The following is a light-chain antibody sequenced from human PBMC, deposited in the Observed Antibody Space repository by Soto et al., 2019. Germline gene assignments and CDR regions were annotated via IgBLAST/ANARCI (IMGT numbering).Light chain of an antibody. Sequence: QSALTQPRSVSGSPGQSVTISCTGTSSDVGGYNYVSWYQQHPGKAPKLMIYDVTERPSGVPYRFSGSKSGNTASLTISGLQADDEADYYCCSYAGSYIYVFGTGTKVTVL. CDR3: CSYAGSYIYV. CDR1: SSDVGGYNY. J-gene: IGLJ1*01. V-gene: IGLV2-11*01. CDR2: DVT.